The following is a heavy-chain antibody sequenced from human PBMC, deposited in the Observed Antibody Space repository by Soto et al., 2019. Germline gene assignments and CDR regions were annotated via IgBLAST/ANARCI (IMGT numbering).Heavy chain of an antibody. Sequence: SVQVSCKASGYTFTSSAMQWVRQARGQRLEWIGWIVVGSGNTNYAQKFQERVTITRDMSTSTAYMELSSLRSEDTAVYYCAARNDEEDYYYYGMDVWGQGTTVTVSS. J-gene: IGHJ6*02. CDR1: GYTFTSSA. V-gene: IGHV1-58*02. CDR3: AARNDEEDYYYYGMDV. CDR2: IVVGSGNT. D-gene: IGHD1-1*01.